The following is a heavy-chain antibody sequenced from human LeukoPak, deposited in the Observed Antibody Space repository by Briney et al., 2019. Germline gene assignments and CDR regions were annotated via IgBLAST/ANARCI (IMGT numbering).Heavy chain of an antibody. Sequence: SETLSLTCTVSGGSISSYYWSWIRQPPGKGLEWLGYIYYSGRTNYNPSLKSRVTISVDTSKDQFALKLSSVTAADTAVYYRARALYCSSTSGYTKHNWFDHWGQGTLVTVSS. CDR2: IYYSGRT. J-gene: IGHJ5*02. CDR1: GGSISSYY. CDR3: ARALYCSSTSGYTKHNWFDH. V-gene: IGHV4-59*01. D-gene: IGHD2-2*02.